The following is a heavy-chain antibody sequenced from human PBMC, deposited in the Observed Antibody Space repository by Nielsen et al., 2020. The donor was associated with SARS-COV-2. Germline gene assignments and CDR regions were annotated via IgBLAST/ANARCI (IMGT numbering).Heavy chain of an antibody. D-gene: IGHD6-19*01. J-gene: IGHJ5*02. CDR2: ISGSGGST. CDR1: GFTFSSYA. Sequence: GGSLRLSCAASGFTFSSYAMSWVRQAPGKGLEWVSAISGSGGSTYYADSVKGRFTISRDNAKNSLYLQMNSLRAEDTALYYCAKDIEQWLLVDGYRRFDPWGQGTLVTVSS. CDR3: AKDIEQWLLVDGYRRFDP. V-gene: IGHV3-23*01.